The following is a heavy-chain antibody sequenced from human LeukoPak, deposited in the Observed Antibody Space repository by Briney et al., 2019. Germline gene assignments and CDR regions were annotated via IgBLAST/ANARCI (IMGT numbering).Heavy chain of an antibody. V-gene: IGHV3-23*01. CDR1: GFTFSSYA. D-gene: IGHD5-12*01. CDR3: AKVRSYSGSVPGAFDI. CDR2: ISGSGGST. J-gene: IGHJ3*02. Sequence: PGGSLRLSCAASGFTFSSYAMSWVRQAPGKGLEWVSAISGSGGSTYYADSVKGRFTISRDNSKNTLYLQMNSLRAEDTAVYYCAKVRSYSGSVPGAFDIWGQGTMVTVSS.